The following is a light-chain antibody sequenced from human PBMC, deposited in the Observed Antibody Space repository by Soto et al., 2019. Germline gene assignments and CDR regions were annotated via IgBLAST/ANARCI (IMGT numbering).Light chain of an antibody. Sequence: EIVLTQSPGTLSLSPGERATLSCRASQSVNNNYLAWYQQKPGQAPRVLIYGASSRATGIPDRFSGSGSGTAFTLTISRLEPEDFAVYYCQQYGSSQYTFGQGTKLEIK. CDR1: QSVNNNY. J-gene: IGKJ2*01. CDR3: QQYGSSQYT. V-gene: IGKV3-20*01. CDR2: GAS.